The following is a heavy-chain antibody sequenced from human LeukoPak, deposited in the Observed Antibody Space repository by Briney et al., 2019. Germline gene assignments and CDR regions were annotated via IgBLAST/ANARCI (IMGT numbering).Heavy chain of an antibody. Sequence: SETLSLTCTVSGGSISSSTYYWGWIRQPPGKGLEWIGSIYYSGSTNYNPSLKSRVTISVDTSKNQFSLKLSSVTAADTAVYYCARQPFGIYYGSGRHSGGYYYYYMDVWGKGTTVTISS. D-gene: IGHD3-10*01. V-gene: IGHV4-39*01. CDR2: IYYSGST. J-gene: IGHJ6*03. CDR3: ARQPFGIYYGSGRHSGGYYYYYMDV. CDR1: GGSISSSTYY.